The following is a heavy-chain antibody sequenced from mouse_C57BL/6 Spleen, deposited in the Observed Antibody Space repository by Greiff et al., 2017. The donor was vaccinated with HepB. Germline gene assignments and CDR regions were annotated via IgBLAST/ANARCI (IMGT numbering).Heavy chain of an antibody. D-gene: IGHD2-3*01. J-gene: IGHJ4*01. CDR2: INPNNGGT. V-gene: IGHV1-26*01. Sequence: EVQLQQSGPELVKPGASVKISCKASGYTFTDYYMNWVKQSHGKSLEWIGDINPNNGGTSYNQKFKGKATLTVDKSSSTAYMALRSLTSEDSAVYYCARGHGYYDYYAMDYWGQGTSVTVSS. CDR3: ARGHGYYDYYAMDY. CDR1: GYTFTDYY.